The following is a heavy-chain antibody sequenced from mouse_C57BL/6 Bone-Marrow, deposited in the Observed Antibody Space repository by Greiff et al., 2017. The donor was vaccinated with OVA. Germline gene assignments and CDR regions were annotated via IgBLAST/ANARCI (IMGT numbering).Heavy chain of an antibody. CDR3: ARTYYGNYLYYFYY. Sequence: EVNLVESGPELVQPGDSVTISCKASGYSFTGYFMNWVLQSHGTSLEWLGRINPYNGDSFHNQKFKGKAILTVDRSSSTAHMELRILTSDDSAVYYCARTYYGNYLYYFYYWGQGTTLTVSS. J-gene: IGHJ2*01. D-gene: IGHD2-1*01. V-gene: IGHV1-20*01. CDR1: GYSFTGYF. CDR2: INPYNGDS.